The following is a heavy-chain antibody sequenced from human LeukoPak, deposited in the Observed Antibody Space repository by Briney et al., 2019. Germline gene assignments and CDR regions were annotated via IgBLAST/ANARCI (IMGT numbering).Heavy chain of an antibody. CDR3: ARHRYDSSGLYLCYFDY. Sequence: SETLSLTCTVSGGSISSTNYYWGLIRQPPGKGLEWIGSIYYSGTTHYNPSLKGRVTLSVDTSKNQFSLKLSSVTAADTAVYHCARHRYDSSGLYLCYFDYWGQGSLVTVSS. J-gene: IGHJ4*02. CDR1: GGSISSTNYY. D-gene: IGHD3-22*01. CDR2: IYYSGTT. V-gene: IGHV4-39*01.